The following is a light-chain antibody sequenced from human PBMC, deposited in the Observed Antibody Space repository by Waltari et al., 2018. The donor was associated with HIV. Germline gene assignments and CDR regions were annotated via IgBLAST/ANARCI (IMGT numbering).Light chain of an antibody. Sequence: QSVLTQPPSASGTPGQRVTISCSGSSSNIGSNYIYWYQQLPGTAPKLLIYRNNQRPAGVPDRFAGSKAGTSASLAMSGLRSEDEADYSCAAWDDSLSGWVFGGGTKLTVL. CDR2: RNN. CDR3: AAWDDSLSGWV. CDR1: SSNIGSNY. J-gene: IGLJ3*02. V-gene: IGLV1-47*01.